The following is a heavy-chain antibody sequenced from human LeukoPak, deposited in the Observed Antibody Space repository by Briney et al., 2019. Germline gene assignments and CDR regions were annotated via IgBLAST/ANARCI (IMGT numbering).Heavy chain of an antibody. D-gene: IGHD6-19*01. J-gene: IGHJ3*02. CDR1: GFTFSSYA. V-gene: IGHV3-30*04. CDR2: ISYDGNNK. CDR3: AKGSVAGPIHDAFDI. Sequence: GGSLRLSCAASGFTFSSYAMHWVRQAPGKGLEWVAVISYDGNNKYYADSVKGRFTISRDNSKNTLYLQMNSLRAEDTAVYYCAKGSVAGPIHDAFDIWGQGTMVTVSS.